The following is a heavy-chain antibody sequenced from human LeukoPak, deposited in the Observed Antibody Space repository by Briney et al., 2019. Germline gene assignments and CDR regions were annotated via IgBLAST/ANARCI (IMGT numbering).Heavy chain of an antibody. CDR1: GFTFSSYA. V-gene: IGHV3-23*01. J-gene: IGHJ4*02. Sequence: GGSLRLSCAASGFTFSSYAMNWVRQAPGKGLEWVSVISGSGRTTYSADSVKGRFTISRDKSNNTVYLQMNSLRAEDTAVYFCAKSIVNSGTFIPFDYWGQGTLVTVSS. CDR3: AKSIVNSGTFIPFDY. D-gene: IGHD1-26*01. CDR2: ISGSGRTT.